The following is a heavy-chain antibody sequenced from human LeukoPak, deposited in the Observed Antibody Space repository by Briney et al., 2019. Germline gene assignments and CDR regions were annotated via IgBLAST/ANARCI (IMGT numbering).Heavy chain of an antibody. CDR1: GGTFTSYA. V-gene: IGHV1-69*04. J-gene: IGHJ6*02. D-gene: IGHD3-22*01. CDR3: ARDPAYYYDSSGYSSPGGYYYYGMDV. Sequence: SVKVSCKASGGTFTSYAINWVRQAPGQGLEWMGRIIPILGIANFAQKFQDRVTITADKSTSTAYMELSSLRSEDTAVYYCARDPAYYYDSSGYSSPGGYYYYGMDVWGQGTTVTVSS. CDR2: IIPILGIA.